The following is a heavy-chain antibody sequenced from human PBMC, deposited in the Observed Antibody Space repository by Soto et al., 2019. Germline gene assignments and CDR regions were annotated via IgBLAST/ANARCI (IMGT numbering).Heavy chain of an antibody. V-gene: IGHV3-33*01. CDR3: VAGEQQLVLDY. J-gene: IGHJ4*02. CDR1: GFTFSSYG. Sequence: QVQLVESGGGVVQPGRSLRLSCAASGFTFSSYGMHWVRQAPGKGLEWVAVIWYDGSNKYYADSVKGRFTISRDNSKNTLYLQMNSLRAEDTAVYYCVAGEQQLVLDYWGQGTLVTVSS. CDR2: IWYDGSNK. D-gene: IGHD6-13*01.